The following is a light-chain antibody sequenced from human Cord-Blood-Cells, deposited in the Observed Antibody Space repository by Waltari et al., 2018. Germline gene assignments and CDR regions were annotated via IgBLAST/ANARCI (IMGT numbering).Light chain of an antibody. CDR3: QQSYSAPLT. Sequence: DIQMTQSPSSLSASVGDRVTITCRASQSISSYLNWYQQKPGKAPKLLIYAASSLQSGVPSRYSGIRSETEFTHPISILQPEAFATYYCQQSYSAPLTFGGGTKVEIK. V-gene: IGKV1-39*01. J-gene: IGKJ4*01. CDR1: QSISSY. CDR2: AAS.